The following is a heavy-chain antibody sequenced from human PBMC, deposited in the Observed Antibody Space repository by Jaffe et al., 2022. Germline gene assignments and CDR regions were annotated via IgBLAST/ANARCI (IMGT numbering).Heavy chain of an antibody. J-gene: IGHJ6*04. D-gene: IGHD2-15*01. CDR3: ARHRRYCSGVDCYYYDMDV. V-gene: IGHV4-39*01. Sequence: QLQLQESGPGLVKSSETLSLTCTVSGGSISSSRYYWGWIRQPPGRGLEWIGTIYYNGVTFDKPSYISSYNPSLKSRVTISADTSENQFSLKLSSVTAADTAVYYCARHRRYCSGVDCYYYDMDVWGKGTTVTVPS. CDR2: IYYNGVT. CDR1: GGSISSSRYY.